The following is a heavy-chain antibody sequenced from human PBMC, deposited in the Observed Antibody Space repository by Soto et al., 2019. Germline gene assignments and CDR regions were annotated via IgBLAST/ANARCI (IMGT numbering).Heavy chain of an antibody. Sequence: EVQLLESGGGLVQPGGSLRLSCAASGFTFSSYAMSWVRQAPGKGLEWVSAISGSGGSTYYADSVKGRFTISRDNSKNTLYLHMNTLRAEDTAVYYCPRGCSGGSCYSVSRGYTYRDQFDYWGQGTLVTVSS. J-gene: IGHJ4*02. CDR2: ISGSGGST. D-gene: IGHD2-15*01. CDR1: GFTFSSYA. CDR3: PRGCSGGSCYSVSRGYTYRDQFDY. V-gene: IGHV3-23*01.